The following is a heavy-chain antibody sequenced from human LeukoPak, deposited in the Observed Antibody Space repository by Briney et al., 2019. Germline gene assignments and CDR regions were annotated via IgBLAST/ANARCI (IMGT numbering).Heavy chain of an antibody. V-gene: IGHV1-69*05. Sequence: GASVKVSCKASGGTFSSYAISWVRQAPGQGLEWMGGIIPIFGTANYAQKFQGRVTMTRDMSTSTVYMELSSLRSEDTAVYYCARGLKKTTVTTVDYWGQGTLVTVSS. CDR3: ARGLKKTTVTTVDY. D-gene: IGHD4-17*01. CDR2: IIPIFGTA. CDR1: GGTFSSYA. J-gene: IGHJ4*02.